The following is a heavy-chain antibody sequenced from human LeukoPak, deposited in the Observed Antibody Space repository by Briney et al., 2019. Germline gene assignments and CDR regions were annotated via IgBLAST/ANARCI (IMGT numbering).Heavy chain of an antibody. CDR3: AKELRPGDFSSDY. CDR2: IGLGGGT. J-gene: IGHJ4*02. V-gene: IGHV3-23*01. Sequence: GGSLRLSCAASGFTFSNYAMTWVRQAAGRGLEWVSAIGLGGGTYYADSVKGRFTISRDNSQNTLYLQMNSLRAEDTALYYCAKELRPGDFSSDYWGQGTLVTVSS. CDR1: GFTFSNYA. D-gene: IGHD4-17*01.